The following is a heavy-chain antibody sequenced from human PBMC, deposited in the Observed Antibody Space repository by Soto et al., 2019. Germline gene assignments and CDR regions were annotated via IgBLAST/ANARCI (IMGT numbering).Heavy chain of an antibody. CDR1: GGTFSSFA. Sequence: VASVKVSCKASGGTFSSFAINWVRQAPGQGPEWMGGTIPILGTANYAQKFQGRVTIIAGETTNTASLELTSLRSEDTAVYYCARGNALDIWGQGTTVTVSS. J-gene: IGHJ6*02. CDR3: ARGNALDI. V-gene: IGHV1-69*13. CDR2: TIPILGTA.